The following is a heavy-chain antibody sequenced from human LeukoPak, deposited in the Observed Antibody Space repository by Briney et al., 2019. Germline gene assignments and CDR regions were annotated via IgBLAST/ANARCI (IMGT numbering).Heavy chain of an antibody. CDR1: GYTFTGYY. CDR2: INPNSGGT. CDR3: ARRGKDFWSGYYGGYYYYYMDV. J-gene: IGHJ6*03. Sequence: ASVKVSCKASGYTFTGYYMHWVRQALGQGLEWMGWINPNSGGTNYAQKFQGRVTMTRDTSISTAYMELSRLRSDDTAVYYCARRGKDFWSGYYGGYYYYYMDVWGKGTTVTVSS. D-gene: IGHD3-3*01. V-gene: IGHV1-2*02.